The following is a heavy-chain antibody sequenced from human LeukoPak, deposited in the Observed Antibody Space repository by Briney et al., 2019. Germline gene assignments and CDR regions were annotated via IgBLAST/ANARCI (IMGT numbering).Heavy chain of an antibody. Sequence: KTSETLSLTCAVSGGSISSGGYSWSWIRQPPGKGLEWIGYIYHSGSTYYNPSLKSRVTISIDTSKNQFSLKLSSVTAADTAVYYCARLGAGPTYYDFWSGYSSFYFDYWGQGTLVTVSS. D-gene: IGHD3-3*01. V-gene: IGHV4-30-2*03. CDR2: IYHSGST. CDR1: GGSISSGGYS. J-gene: IGHJ4*02. CDR3: ARLGAGPTYYDFWSGYSSFYFDY.